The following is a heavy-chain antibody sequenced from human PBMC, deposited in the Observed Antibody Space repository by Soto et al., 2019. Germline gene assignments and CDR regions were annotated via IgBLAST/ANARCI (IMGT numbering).Heavy chain of an antibody. V-gene: IGHV1-18*04. CDR1: GYTFTNYG. D-gene: IGHD2-2*01. Sequence: VASVKVSCKASGYTFTNYGITWVRQAPGQGLEWMGWISGYNGNTKYAQNSQGRLTLTTDTSTSTAYMELRSLRSDDTAVYYCARDEVPAANWLDPWGQGTLVTVSS. J-gene: IGHJ5*02. CDR3: ARDEVPAANWLDP. CDR2: ISGYNGNT.